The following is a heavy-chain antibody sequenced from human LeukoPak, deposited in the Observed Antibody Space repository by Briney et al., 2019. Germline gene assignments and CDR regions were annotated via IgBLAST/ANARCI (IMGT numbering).Heavy chain of an antibody. D-gene: IGHD3-10*01. CDR2: INPNSGGT. Sequence: GASVKVSCKASGYTFTGYYMHWVRQAPGQGLEWMGWINPNSGGTNYAQKFQGRVTMTRDTSISTAYMELSRLRSDDTAVYYCAKNYGSGSYRLSLVDSYYYYYYMDVWGKGTTVTISS. J-gene: IGHJ6*03. CDR1: GYTFTGYY. V-gene: IGHV1-2*02. CDR3: AKNYGSGSYRLSLVDSYYYYYYMDV.